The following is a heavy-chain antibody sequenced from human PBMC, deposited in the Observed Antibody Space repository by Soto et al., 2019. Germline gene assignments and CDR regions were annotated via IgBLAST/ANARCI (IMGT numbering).Heavy chain of an antibody. V-gene: IGHV3-23*01. CDR2: ISGSGGST. J-gene: IGHJ4*02. CDR3: AKDLSTIMITFGGVIGFDY. CDR1: GFTFSSYA. D-gene: IGHD3-16*02. Sequence: GGSLRLSCAASGFTFSSYAMSWVRQAPGKGLEWVSAISGSGGSTYYADSVKGRFTISRDNSKNTLYLQMNSLRAEDTAVYYCAKDLSTIMITFGGVIGFDYWGQGTLVTVSS.